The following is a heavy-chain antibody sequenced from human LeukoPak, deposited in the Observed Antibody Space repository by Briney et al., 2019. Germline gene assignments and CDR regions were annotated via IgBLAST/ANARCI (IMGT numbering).Heavy chain of an antibody. CDR2: ISYDGSNK. J-gene: IGHJ6*02. D-gene: IGHD2-2*01. CDR3: ARGAHVIVVVPALPSYGMDV. V-gene: IGHV3-30*03. CDR1: GFTFSGYG. Sequence: PGGSLRLSCAASGFTFSGYGMHWVRQAPGKGLEWVAVISYDGSNKYYADSVKGRFTISRDNSKNTLYLQMNSLRAEDTAVYYCARGAHVIVVVPALPSYGMDVWGQGTTVTVSS.